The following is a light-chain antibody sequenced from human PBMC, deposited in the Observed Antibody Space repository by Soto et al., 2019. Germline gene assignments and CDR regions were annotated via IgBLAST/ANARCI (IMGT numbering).Light chain of an antibody. CDR3: QQYDSSPRT. Sequence: DTVLTQSPGTLALSPGEGATLSCNDRQSLRGRYLPWHQEKPGHAPRLLISGASTRATGIPDRFSGSGSGTDLTLTINRLEPEDFAVYYCQQYDSSPRTFGQGTKVDI. CDR2: GAS. V-gene: IGKV3-20*01. CDR1: QSLRGRY. J-gene: IGKJ1*01.